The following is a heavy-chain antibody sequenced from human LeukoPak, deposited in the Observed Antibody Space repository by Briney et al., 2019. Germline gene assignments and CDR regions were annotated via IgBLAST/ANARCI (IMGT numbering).Heavy chain of an antibody. CDR3: ARQPELGIYDY. V-gene: IGHV5-51*01. J-gene: IGHJ4*02. CDR1: GYSFTSYW. D-gene: IGHD7-27*01. Sequence: GGSLKISCKVSGYSFTSYWIGWVRQMPGKGLEWMGIIYPGDSDTRYSPSFQGQVTISADKSISTAYLLWSSLKASDTAMYYCARQPELGIYDYWGQGTLVTVSS. CDR2: IYPGDSDT.